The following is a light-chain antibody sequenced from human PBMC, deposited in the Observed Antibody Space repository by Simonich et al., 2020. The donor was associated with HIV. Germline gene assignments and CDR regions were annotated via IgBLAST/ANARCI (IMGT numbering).Light chain of an antibody. CDR3: QQRSNWIT. CDR1: QSVSSY. V-gene: IGKV3-11*01. Sequence: EIVLTQSPAILSLSPGERATLSCRASQSVSSYLAWYPHKPGQAPRLLIYDAPNRATGVPARFSGSGSGTDFTLTITSLESEDFAVYYCQQRSNWITFGQGTRLEIK. CDR2: DAP. J-gene: IGKJ5*01.